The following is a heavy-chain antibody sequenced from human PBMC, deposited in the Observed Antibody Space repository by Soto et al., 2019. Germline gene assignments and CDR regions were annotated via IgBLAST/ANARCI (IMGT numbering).Heavy chain of an antibody. D-gene: IGHD4-17*01. V-gene: IGHV3-30-3*01. CDR1: GFTFSHYA. CDR3: AREQYGEHYSDY. J-gene: IGHJ4*02. Sequence: QVQLVESGGGVVQPGRSLRLSCAASGFTFSHYAIHWVRQTPGKGLEWVAVIAYDGSNKYYADSVKGRFTISRDNSKNTLYLQMDSLRAEDTAVYYCAREQYGEHYSDYWGQGTLVTVSS. CDR2: IAYDGSNK.